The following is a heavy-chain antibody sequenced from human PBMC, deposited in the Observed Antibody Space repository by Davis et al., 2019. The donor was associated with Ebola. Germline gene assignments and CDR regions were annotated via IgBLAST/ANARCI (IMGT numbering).Heavy chain of an antibody. Sequence: PGGSLRLSCEGSGYDLTTYWIAWVRQTPGKGVEWMAMIYLHDSQTKYNPSFQGLITVSVDRSIPTAYLQWNSLKASDTAMYFCAGGMMGFRFDHWGQGTPVTVSS. V-gene: IGHV5-51*01. CDR3: AGGMMGFRFDH. CDR2: IYLHDSQT. CDR1: GYDLTTYW. J-gene: IGHJ4*02. D-gene: IGHD3-16*01.